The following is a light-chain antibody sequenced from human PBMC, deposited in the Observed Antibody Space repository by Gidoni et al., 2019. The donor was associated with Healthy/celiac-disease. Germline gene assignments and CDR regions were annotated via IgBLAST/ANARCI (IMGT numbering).Light chain of an antibody. CDR2: QDS. CDR3: QAWGSSSVV. CDR1: KLGDKY. Sequence: SYELTQPPSVSVSPGQTASITCSGDKLGDKYACWYQQKPGQSPVLVIYQDSKRPSGIPERFSGSNSGNTATLTISGTQAMDEADYYCQAWGSSSVVFDGGTKLTVL. V-gene: IGLV3-1*01. J-gene: IGLJ2*01.